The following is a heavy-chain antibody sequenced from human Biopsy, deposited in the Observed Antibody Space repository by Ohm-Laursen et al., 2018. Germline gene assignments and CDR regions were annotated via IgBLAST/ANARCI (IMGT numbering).Heavy chain of an antibody. CDR1: GFSFTGYY. CDR3: ALQSVAQMKNFDY. CDR2: ISPKSGGT. V-gene: IGHV1-2*02. Sequence: SVKVSCKASGFSFTGYYIHWARQAPGQGLEWMGWISPKSGGTNYAQKFQGNITMTKNTSMSTAYMEMSRLRSDDTAVYYCALQSVAQMKNFDYWGQGTLVTVSS. J-gene: IGHJ4*03. D-gene: IGHD6-19*01.